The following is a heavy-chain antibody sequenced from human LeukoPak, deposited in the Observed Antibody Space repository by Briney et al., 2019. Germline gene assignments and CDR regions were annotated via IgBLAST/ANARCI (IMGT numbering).Heavy chain of an antibody. Sequence: GGSLRLSCAASGFTFSSYAMSWVRQAPGKGLEWVSAISGSGGSTYYADSVKGRFTISRDNSKNTLYLQMNSLRAEDTAVYYCAKETERVYYYDSSGYSPWFDPWGQGTLVTVSS. CDR1: GFTFSSYA. V-gene: IGHV3-23*01. D-gene: IGHD3-22*01. J-gene: IGHJ5*02. CDR3: AKETERVYYYDSSGYSPWFDP. CDR2: ISGSGGST.